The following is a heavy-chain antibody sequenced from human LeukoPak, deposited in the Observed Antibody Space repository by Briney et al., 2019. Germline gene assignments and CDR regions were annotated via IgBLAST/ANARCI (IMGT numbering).Heavy chain of an antibody. CDR2: INHSGST. V-gene: IGHV4-34*01. CDR1: GGSFSGYY. D-gene: IGHD6-13*01. Sequence: PSETLSLTCAVYGGSFSGYYWSWIRQPPGKGLEWIGEINHSGSTNYNPSLKSRVTISVDTSKNQFSLKLSSVTAADTAVYYCASFDAGTRSHDYWGQGTLVTVSS. J-gene: IGHJ4*02. CDR3: ASFDAGTRSHDY.